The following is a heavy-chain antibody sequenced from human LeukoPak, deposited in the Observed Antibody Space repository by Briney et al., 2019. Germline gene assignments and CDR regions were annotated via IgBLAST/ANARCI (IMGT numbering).Heavy chain of an antibody. Sequence: GGSLRLSCAASGFSFSSYDMHWVRQAPGKGLEWVSAIGTSGATYYPDSVKGRFTISRDSSNNTLFLQMSNLRADDSGLYYCATDIRSSPLGFWGHGTLVTVSS. CDR2: IGTSGAT. V-gene: IGHV3-13*01. CDR1: GFSFSSYD. CDR3: ATDIRSSPLGF. D-gene: IGHD3-9*01. J-gene: IGHJ4*01.